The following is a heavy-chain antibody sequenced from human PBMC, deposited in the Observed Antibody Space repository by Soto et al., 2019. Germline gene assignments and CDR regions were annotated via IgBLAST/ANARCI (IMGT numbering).Heavy chain of an antibody. CDR2: ISAYNGNT. CDR3: ARVYYYGSGSLATSGFDP. J-gene: IGHJ5*02. V-gene: IGHV1-18*01. Sequence: DSVKAYCKASGYTFTSYGISWVRQAPGQGLEWMGWISAYNGNTNYAQKLQGRVTMTTDTSTSTAYMELRSLRSDDTAVYYCARVYYYGSGSLATSGFDPWGQGTLVTVSS. CDR1: GYTFTSYG. D-gene: IGHD3-10*01.